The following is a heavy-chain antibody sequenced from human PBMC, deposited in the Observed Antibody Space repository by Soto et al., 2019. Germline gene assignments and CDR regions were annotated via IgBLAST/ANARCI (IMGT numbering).Heavy chain of an antibody. CDR2: ISAYNGNT. CDR3: ARDSDYYDSSDAFDI. CDR1: RGTFTNYA. D-gene: IGHD3-22*01. J-gene: IGHJ3*02. Sequence: ASVKVSCKALRGTFTNYAFSWVRQAPGQGLEWMGWISAYNGNTNYAQKLQGRVTMTTDTSTSTAYMELRSLTADDTAVYYCARDSDYYDSSDAFDIWGQGTMVTVSS. V-gene: IGHV1-18*01.